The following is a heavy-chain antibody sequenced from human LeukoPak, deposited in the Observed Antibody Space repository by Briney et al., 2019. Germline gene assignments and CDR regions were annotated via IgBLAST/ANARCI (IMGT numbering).Heavy chain of an antibody. J-gene: IGHJ3*02. CDR2: IIPILGIA. Sequence: SVKVSCKASGGTFSSYTISWVRRAPGQGLEWMGRIIPILGIANYAQKFQGRVTITADKSTGTAYMELSSLRSEDTAVYYCARDLDYYDSSGYAAFDIWGQGTMVTVSS. V-gene: IGHV1-69*04. CDR1: GGTFSSYT. D-gene: IGHD3-22*01. CDR3: ARDLDYYDSSGYAAFDI.